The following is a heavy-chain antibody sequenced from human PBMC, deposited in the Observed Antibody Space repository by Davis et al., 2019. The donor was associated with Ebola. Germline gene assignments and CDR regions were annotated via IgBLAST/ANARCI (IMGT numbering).Heavy chain of an antibody. Sequence: KVSCKDSGNSFTNHWIGWVRQMPGKGLEWMGRIDPSDSYTNYSPSFQGQVTISADKSISTAYLQWSSLKASDTAMYYCARPKYSSGWYVNFQHWGQGTLVTVSS. V-gene: IGHV5-10-1*04. CDR2: IDPSDSYT. CDR1: GNSFTNHW. J-gene: IGHJ1*01. CDR3: ARPKYSSGWYVNFQH. D-gene: IGHD6-19*01.